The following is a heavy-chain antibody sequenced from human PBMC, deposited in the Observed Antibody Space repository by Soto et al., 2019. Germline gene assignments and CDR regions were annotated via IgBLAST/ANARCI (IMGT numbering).Heavy chain of an antibody. Sequence: ESGGGVVQPGRSLRLSCAASGFTFSSYGMHWVRQAPGKGLEWVAVISYDGSNKYYADSVKGRFTISRDNSKNTLYLQMNSLRAEDTAVYYCAKEGGVEMATIGFDYWGQGTLVTVSS. CDR1: GFTFSSYG. CDR3: AKEGGVEMATIGFDY. V-gene: IGHV3-30*18. CDR2: ISYDGSNK. J-gene: IGHJ4*02. D-gene: IGHD5-12*01.